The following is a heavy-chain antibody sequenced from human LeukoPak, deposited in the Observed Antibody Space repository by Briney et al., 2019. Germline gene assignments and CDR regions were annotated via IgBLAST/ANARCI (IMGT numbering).Heavy chain of an antibody. CDR3: ARDRATAMFDY. J-gene: IGHJ4*02. CDR2: IKQDGSEK. CDR1: GFTFSSYW. D-gene: IGHD5-18*01. Sequence: GGSLRLSCAASGFTFSSYWMSWVRQAPGKGLEWVANIKQDGSEKYYVDSVKGRFTISRDNAENTLYLQMNSLGAEDTAVYYCARDRATAMFDYWAQGTLVTVFS. V-gene: IGHV3-7*01.